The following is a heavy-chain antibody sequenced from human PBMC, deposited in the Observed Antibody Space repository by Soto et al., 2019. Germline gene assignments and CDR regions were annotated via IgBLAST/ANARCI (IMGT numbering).Heavy chain of an antibody. V-gene: IGHV1-2*04. Sequence: ASVDGSSKASAFPFTGYYMHWVRQAPGQGLEWMGWINPNSGGTNYAQKFQGWVTMTRDTSISTAYMELSRLRSDDTAVYYCARDSSPYYYGSGSPNYYGMDVWGQGTTVTVSS. CDR2: INPNSGGT. D-gene: IGHD3-10*01. CDR1: AFPFTGYY. J-gene: IGHJ6*02. CDR3: ARDSSPYYYGSGSPNYYGMDV.